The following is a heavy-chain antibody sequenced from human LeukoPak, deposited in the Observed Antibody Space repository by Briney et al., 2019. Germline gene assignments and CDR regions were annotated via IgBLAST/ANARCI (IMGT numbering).Heavy chain of an antibody. CDR2: INHSGST. V-gene: IGHV4-34*01. Sequence: PSETLSLTCAAYGVSFSGYYWSWIRQPPGKGLEWLGEINHSGSTNYNPSLKSRVTISVDTSKNQFSLKLSSVTAADTAVYYCARVWLGYYYYYYMDVWGKGTTVTVSS. J-gene: IGHJ6*03. CDR1: GVSFSGYY. D-gene: IGHD6-19*01. CDR3: ARVWLGYYYYYYMDV.